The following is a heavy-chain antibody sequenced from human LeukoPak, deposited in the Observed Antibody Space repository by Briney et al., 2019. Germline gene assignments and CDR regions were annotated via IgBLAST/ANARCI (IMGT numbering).Heavy chain of an antibody. CDR3: AGSGTYQYSSTSDY. Sequence: PSETLSLTCAVYGASLRNYYWSWIRQTPGKGLEWIGEIDHSGTTNYNPSLKSRVTISLDTSKSQFSLKVTSVTAADTAVYFCAGSGTYQYSSTSDYWGQGTLVTVSS. CDR2: IDHSGTT. J-gene: IGHJ4*02. CDR1: GASLRNYY. V-gene: IGHV4-34*01. D-gene: IGHD6-13*01.